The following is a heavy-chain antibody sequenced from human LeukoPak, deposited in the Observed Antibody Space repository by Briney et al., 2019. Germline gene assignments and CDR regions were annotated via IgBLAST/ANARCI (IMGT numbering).Heavy chain of an antibody. CDR3: ARARGYCDSVLCYPFYFGLDV. CDR2: INGAGTTI. D-gene: IGHD2/OR15-2a*01. Sequence: SLRLSCAASGFAFSDYYMTWIRQAPGKGLEWVAYINGAGTTIYSADSVKGRFTISRDNAKYSLYLQMNSLRAEDTAVYYCARARGYCDSVLCYPFYFGLDVWGQGTTVTVSS. V-gene: IGHV3-11*01. CDR1: GFAFSDYY. J-gene: IGHJ6*02.